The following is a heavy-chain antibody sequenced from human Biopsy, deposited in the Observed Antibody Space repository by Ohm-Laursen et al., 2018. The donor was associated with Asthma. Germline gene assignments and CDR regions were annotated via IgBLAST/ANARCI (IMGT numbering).Heavy chain of an antibody. J-gene: IGHJ4*02. D-gene: IGHD6-19*01. CDR1: GFTFSDYY. Sequence: GSLRLSCAASGFTFSDYYMSWIRQAPGKGLEWVSYINGKSNSIEYADSVKGRFTISRGNAKDLLYLQMDSLRAEDTAVYYCARGDSSGWSHYYFDYWGQGTLVTVSS. CDR2: INGKSNSI. CDR3: ARGDSSGWSHYYFDY. V-gene: IGHV3-11*01.